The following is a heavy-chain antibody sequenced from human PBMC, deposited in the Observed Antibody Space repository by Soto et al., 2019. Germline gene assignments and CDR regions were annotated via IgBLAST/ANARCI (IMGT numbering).Heavy chain of an antibody. J-gene: IGHJ3*02. D-gene: IGHD1-7*01. CDR1: GYTFTTYY. V-gene: IGHV1-46*01. CDR3: ARDWGGILGTSWGDAFDI. CDR2: INPSGGGT. Sequence: ASVKVSCKPSGYTFTTYYLHWARQAPGQGLEWMGIINPSGGGTGYAQKFQGRVTMTRDTSTSTVYMELSSLRSEDTAVYYCARDWGGILGTSWGDAFDIWGQGTMVTVSS.